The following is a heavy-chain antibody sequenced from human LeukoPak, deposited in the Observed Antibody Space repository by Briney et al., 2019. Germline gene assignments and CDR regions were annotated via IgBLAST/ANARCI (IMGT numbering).Heavy chain of an antibody. CDR3: ARDRDYYDSSGYYLGDHDAFDI. CDR2: INTNTGNP. Sequence: ASVKVSCQASGYTFTSYAMNWVRQAPGQGLEWMGWINTNTGNPTYAQGFTGRFVFSLDTSVSTAYLQISSLKAEDTAVYYCARDRDYYDSSGYYLGDHDAFDIWGQGTMVTVSS. V-gene: IGHV7-4-1*02. D-gene: IGHD3-22*01. CDR1: GYTFTSYA. J-gene: IGHJ3*02.